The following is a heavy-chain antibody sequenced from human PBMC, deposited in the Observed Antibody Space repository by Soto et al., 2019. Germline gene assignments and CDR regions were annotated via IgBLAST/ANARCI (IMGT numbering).Heavy chain of an antibody. Sequence: EVQLVESGGGLVQPGGSLKLSCAASGFMFSDANIDWVRQAPGKGLEWVGRIKSRASGYSTTYAASVKGVFTMSRDDSKGTAFLQLNSLKIEDTAVYFCTGGNTGHCDHWGQGTLVTVSS. D-gene: IGHD1-1*01. CDR1: GFMFSDAN. CDR3: TGGNTGHCDH. J-gene: IGHJ4*02. CDR2: IKSRASGYST. V-gene: IGHV3-73*02.